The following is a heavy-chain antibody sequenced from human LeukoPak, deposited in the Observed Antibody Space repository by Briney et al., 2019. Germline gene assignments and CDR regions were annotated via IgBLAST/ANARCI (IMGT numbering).Heavy chain of an antibody. CDR2: FYHSGST. J-gene: IGHJ3*02. CDR3: ARTHTDTAMQIYAFNI. D-gene: IGHD5-18*01. V-gene: IGHV4-38-2*02. CDR1: GYSISSGYY. Sequence: SETLSLTCTVSGYSISSGYYWGWIRRPPGKGREGIGNFYHSGSTYYNPSLKSRVTISLDTSKNQLSLKLSSVTAADTAVYYCARTHTDTAMQIYAFNIWGQGTMVTVSS.